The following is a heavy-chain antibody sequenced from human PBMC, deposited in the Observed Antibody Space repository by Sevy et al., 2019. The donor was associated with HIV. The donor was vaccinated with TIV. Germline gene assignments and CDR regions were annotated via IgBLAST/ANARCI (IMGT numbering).Heavy chain of an antibody. CDR3: ARGGGWEVGSLDNWFDP. J-gene: IGHJ5*02. D-gene: IGHD1-26*01. V-gene: IGHV3-23*01. Sequence: GGSLRLSCAASGFTFSSYAMSWVRQAPEKGLEWVSTLGGSGDTTYYADSVKGRFTISSDNSKNTLYRQMNNLRAEDTAVYYGARGGGWEVGSLDNWFDPWGQGTLVTVSS. CDR2: LGGSGDTT. CDR1: GFTFSSYA.